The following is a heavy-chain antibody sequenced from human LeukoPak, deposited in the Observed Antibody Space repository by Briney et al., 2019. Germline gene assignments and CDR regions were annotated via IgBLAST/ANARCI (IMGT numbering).Heavy chain of an antibody. CDR1: GFTFSNKA. Sequence: GGSLRLSCAASGFTFSNKAMSWVRQAPGKGLEWVSTISGSGGSTYYADSVKGRFTISRDNSKNTLYLQMNSLRAEDTAVYYCAKDHDSSGYYYSFSAGPSFYWGQGTLVTVSS. CDR3: AKDHDSSGYYYSFSAGPSFY. V-gene: IGHV3-23*01. J-gene: IGHJ4*02. CDR2: ISGSGGST. D-gene: IGHD3-22*01.